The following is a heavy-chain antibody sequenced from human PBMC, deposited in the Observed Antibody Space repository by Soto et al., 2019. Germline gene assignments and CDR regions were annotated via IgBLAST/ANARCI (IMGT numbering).Heavy chain of an antibody. V-gene: IGHV3-30*18. J-gene: IGHJ6*02. CDR1: GFTFSSYG. Sequence: QVQLVESGGGVVQPGRSLRLSCAASGFTFSSYGMHWVRQAPGKGLEWVAVISYDGSNKYYADSVKGRFTISRDNSKNTLYLQMNSLRAEDTAVYYCANDYSNYAQGLGYYYYYGMDVWGQGTTVTVSS. CDR2: ISYDGSNK. CDR3: ANDYSNYAQGLGYYYYYGMDV. D-gene: IGHD4-4*01.